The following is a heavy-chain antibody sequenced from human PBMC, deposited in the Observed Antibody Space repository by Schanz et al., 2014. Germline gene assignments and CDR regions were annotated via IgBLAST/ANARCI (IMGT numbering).Heavy chain of an antibody. CDR2: TSSDGSLK. J-gene: IGHJ3*02. V-gene: IGHV3-30*04. Sequence: QVQLVESGGGVVQPGRSLRLSCAASGFTFSSYAVHWVRQAPDKGLVWVAVTSSDGSLKYYADSVKGRFTISRDNSRDTVYLQMNSLRGEDTAVYYCARGGRGGYPGRAFDTWVQGTMVTASS. D-gene: IGHD5-12*01. CDR3: ARGGRGGYPGRAFDT. CDR1: GFTFSSYA.